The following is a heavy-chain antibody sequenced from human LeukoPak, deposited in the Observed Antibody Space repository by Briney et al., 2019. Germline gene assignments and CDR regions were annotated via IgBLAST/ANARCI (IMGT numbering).Heavy chain of an antibody. D-gene: IGHD6-19*01. CDR2: ISYSGKYI. CDR1: GFTFNNHS. Sequence: NPGGSLRLSCASSGFTFNNHSMNWVRQGPGKRLEWVSSISYSGKYIYYADSVRGRFTISRDNAKNSLHLQMNSLRAEDTAVYYCARDRGGAVAGTKRDMAFDIWGQGTMVTVSS. J-gene: IGHJ3*02. CDR3: ARDRGGAVAGTKRDMAFDI. V-gene: IGHV3-21*01.